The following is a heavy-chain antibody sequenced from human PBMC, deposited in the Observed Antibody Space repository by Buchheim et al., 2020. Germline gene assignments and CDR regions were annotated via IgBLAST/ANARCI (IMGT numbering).Heavy chain of an antibody. CDR2: ISYDGSNK. D-gene: IGHD3-3*01. V-gene: IGHV3-30*18. Sequence: VQLLESGGGLVQPGRSLRLSCAASGFTFSSYGMHWVRQAPGKGLEWVAVISYDGSNKYYADPVKGRFTISRDNSKNTLSLQMNSLRAEDTAVYYCAKDIDFWSGYPNYYYGMDVWGQGTT. J-gene: IGHJ6*02. CDR3: AKDIDFWSGYPNYYYGMDV. CDR1: GFTFSSYG.